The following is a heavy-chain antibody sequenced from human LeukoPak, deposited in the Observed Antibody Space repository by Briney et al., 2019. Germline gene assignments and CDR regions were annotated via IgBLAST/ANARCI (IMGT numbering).Heavy chain of an antibody. J-gene: IGHJ4*02. Sequence: TSSETLSVTCVVSAFSVTSSYYWSWIRQSPGKGLEWIGSVYHSGDTYYNPSLEGRVAMSVDTSKNQLSLKLSSVTAADTAVYYCARERPSIVRGVQTPFDYWGQGTLVTVSS. D-gene: IGHD3-10*01. V-gene: IGHV4-38-2*02. CDR1: AFSVTSSYY. CDR2: VYHSGDT. CDR3: ARERPSIVRGVQTPFDY.